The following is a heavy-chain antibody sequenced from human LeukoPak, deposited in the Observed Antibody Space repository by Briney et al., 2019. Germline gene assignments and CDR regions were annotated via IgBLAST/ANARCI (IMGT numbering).Heavy chain of an antibody. V-gene: IGHV3-7*03. CDR3: ARRAGAYSHPYDY. CDR1: GFTFSSSA. CDR2: IKRDGSEK. Sequence: PGGSLRLSCAASGFTFSSSAMSWVRQAPGKGLEWVANIKRDGSEKNYVDSVKGRFTISRDNAKNSVDLQMNSLRAEDTAVYYCARRAGAYSHPYDYWGQGTLVTVSS. D-gene: IGHD4/OR15-4a*01. J-gene: IGHJ4*02.